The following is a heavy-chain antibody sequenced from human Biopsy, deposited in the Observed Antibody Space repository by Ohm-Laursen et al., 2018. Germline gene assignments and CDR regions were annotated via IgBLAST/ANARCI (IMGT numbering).Heavy chain of an antibody. CDR1: GFTFSASA. D-gene: IGHD3-10*01. CDR2: IRSKDKSYAT. J-gene: IGHJ4*02. V-gene: IGHV3-73*01. CDR3: TLEGAGFDN. Sequence: SLRLSCTAFGFTFSASAVHWVRQASGKGLEWVGRIRSKDKSYATAYAASVTGRFTISRDDSKNTTYLQMNSLKTEDTAVYYCTLEGAGFDNWGQGTLVTVSS.